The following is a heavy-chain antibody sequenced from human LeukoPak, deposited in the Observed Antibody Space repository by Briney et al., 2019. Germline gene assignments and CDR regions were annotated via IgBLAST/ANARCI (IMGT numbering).Heavy chain of an antibody. CDR3: ARLLVVTAIKNWFDP. J-gene: IGHJ5*02. V-gene: IGHV4-34*01. Sequence: SETLSLTCAVYGGSFGGYYWSWIRQPPGKGLEWIGEINHSGSTNYNPSLKSRVTISVDTSKNQFSLKLSSVTAADTAVYYCARLLVVTAIKNWFDPWGQGTLVTVSS. D-gene: IGHD2-21*02. CDR1: GGSFGGYY. CDR2: INHSGST.